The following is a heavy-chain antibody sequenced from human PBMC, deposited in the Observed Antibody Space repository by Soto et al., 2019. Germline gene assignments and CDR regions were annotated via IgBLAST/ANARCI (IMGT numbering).Heavy chain of an antibody. Sequence: GGSLRLSCAASGFTFGGSAMHWVRQASGKGLEWVGHIRSKTNSYATAYAESVKGRFTISRDDPMNTAYLQMNSLKTEDTAVYFCTRQTDAVQWLVVPTDYNFDYWGQGTLVTVSS. CDR1: GFTFGGSA. CDR2: IRSKTNSYAT. D-gene: IGHD6-19*01. V-gene: IGHV3-73*01. J-gene: IGHJ4*02. CDR3: TRQTDAVQWLVVPTDYNFDY.